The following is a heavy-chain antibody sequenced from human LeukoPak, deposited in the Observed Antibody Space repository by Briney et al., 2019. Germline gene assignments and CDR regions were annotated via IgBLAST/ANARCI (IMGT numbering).Heavy chain of an antibody. Sequence: SETLSLTCAVYGGSFSGYYWSWIRQPPGKGLEWIGEINRSGSTNYNPSLKSRVTISVDTSKNQFSLKLSSVTAADTAVYYCARRRIGYSSSWYSFPYFDYWGQGTLVTVSS. CDR3: ARRRIGYSSSWYSFPYFDY. CDR1: GGSFSGYY. J-gene: IGHJ4*02. CDR2: INRSGST. D-gene: IGHD6-13*01. V-gene: IGHV4-34*01.